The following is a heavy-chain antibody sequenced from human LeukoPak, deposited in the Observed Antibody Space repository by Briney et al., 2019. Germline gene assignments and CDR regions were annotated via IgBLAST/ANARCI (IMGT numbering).Heavy chain of an antibody. Sequence: PGRSLRLSCAASGFTFSSYGMHWVRQAPGKGLEWVAVISYDGSNKYYADSVKGRCTISRDTSKNTLYLQMNSLRAEDTAVYYCARERGYYGSGRYGADFDYWGQGTLVTVSS. CDR2: ISYDGSNK. D-gene: IGHD3-10*01. CDR1: GFTFSSYG. CDR3: ARERGYYGSGRYGADFDY. V-gene: IGHV3-30*03. J-gene: IGHJ4*02.